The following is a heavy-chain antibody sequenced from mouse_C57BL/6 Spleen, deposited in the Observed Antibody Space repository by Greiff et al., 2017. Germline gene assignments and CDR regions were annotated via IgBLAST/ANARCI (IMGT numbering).Heavy chain of an antibody. V-gene: IGHV2-2*01. D-gene: IGHD3-2*02. CDR1: GFSLNSYG. CDR2: IWSGGST. Sequence: VQVVESGPGLVQPSQSLSITCTVSGFSLNSYGVHWVRQSPGKGLEWLGVIWSGGSTDYNAAFISRLSISKDNSKSQVFFKMNSLQADDTAIYYCARKEGSAQATVYAMDYWGQGTSVTVSS. CDR3: ARKEGSAQATVYAMDY. J-gene: IGHJ4*01.